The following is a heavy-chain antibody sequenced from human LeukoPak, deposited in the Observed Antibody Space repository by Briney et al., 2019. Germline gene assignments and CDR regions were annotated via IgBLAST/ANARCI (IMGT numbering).Heavy chain of an antibody. CDR2: TYYSGST. V-gene: IGHV4-39*01. CDR3: AKRNDYFDY. J-gene: IGHJ4*02. Sequence: SETLSLTCTVSGGSISSSYYWGWIRQPPGKGLEWIGSTYYSGSTYYNPSLKSRVTISVDTSKNQFSLKLSSVTAADTAVYYCAKRNDYFDYWGQGTLVTVSS. CDR1: GGSISSSYY.